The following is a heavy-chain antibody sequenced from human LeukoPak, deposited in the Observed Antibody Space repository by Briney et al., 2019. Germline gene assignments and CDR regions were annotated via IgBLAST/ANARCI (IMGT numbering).Heavy chain of an antibody. CDR2: FDPEDGET. J-gene: IGHJ6*02. V-gene: IGHV1-24*01. CDR3: ARERDDTKGYYGMDV. CDR1: GYTLTELS. Sequence: ASVKVSCKVSGYTLTELSMHWVRQAPGKGLEWMGGFDPEDGETIYAQKFQGRVTMTRDTSTSTTYMELSSLTSEDTAVYFCARERDDTKGYYGMDVWGQGTTVTVSS. D-gene: IGHD2-8*01.